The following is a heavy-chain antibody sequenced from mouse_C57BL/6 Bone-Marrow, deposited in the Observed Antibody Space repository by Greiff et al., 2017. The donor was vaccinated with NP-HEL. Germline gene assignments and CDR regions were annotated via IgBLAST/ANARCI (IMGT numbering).Heavy chain of an antibody. D-gene: IGHD2-4*01. CDR2: ISSGGSYT. J-gene: IGHJ2*01. Sequence: EVQLVESGGDLVKPGGSLKLSCAASGFTFSSYGMSWVRPTPDKRLEWVATISSGGSYTYYPDSVKGRFTISRDHAKNTLYLQMSSLKSVDTAMYYCRRYYDYDRVDYWGQGTTLTVSS. CDR3: RRYYDYDRVDY. V-gene: IGHV5-6*01. CDR1: GFTFSSYG.